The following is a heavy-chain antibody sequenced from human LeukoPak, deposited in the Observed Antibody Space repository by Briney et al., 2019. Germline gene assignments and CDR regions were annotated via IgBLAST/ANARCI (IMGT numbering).Heavy chain of an antibody. V-gene: IGHV5-51*01. J-gene: IGHJ3*02. CDR3: ARLIYGGNSVGAFDI. Sequence: NHGESLKISCKGSGYSFTSYCIAWVRQMPGKGLEWMGIIYPGDSDTRYSPSFQGQVTISADKSISTAYLQWSSLKASDTAMYYCARLIYGGNSVGAFDIWGQGTMVTVSS. CDR2: IYPGDSDT. CDR1: GYSFTSYC. D-gene: IGHD4-23*01.